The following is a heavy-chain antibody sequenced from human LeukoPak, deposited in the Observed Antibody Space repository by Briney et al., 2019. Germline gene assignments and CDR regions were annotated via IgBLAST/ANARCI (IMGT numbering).Heavy chain of an antibody. CDR1: GFTFDDYA. CDR2: ISWNSGSI. CDR3: AKGDKYGDYVGGWFDP. J-gene: IGHJ5*02. V-gene: IGHV3-9*01. Sequence: GGSLRLSCAASGFTFDDYAMHWFGQPQGKGLEGFPVISWNSGSIGYADSVKGRFTISRDNAKNSLYLQMNSLRAEDTALYYCAKGDKYGDYVGGWFDPWGQGTLVTVSS. D-gene: IGHD4-17*01.